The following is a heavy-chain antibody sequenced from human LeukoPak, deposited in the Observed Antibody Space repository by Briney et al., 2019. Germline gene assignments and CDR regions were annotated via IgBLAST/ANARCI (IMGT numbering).Heavy chain of an antibody. V-gene: IGHV1-8*01. D-gene: IGHD4-17*01. CDR3: ARGDGDSIYYYYGMDV. J-gene: IGHJ6*02. Sequence: ASVKVSCKASGYTFTSYDINWVRQATGQGLEWMGWMNPNSGNTGYARKFQGRVTMTRNTSISTAYMELSSLRSEDTAVYYCARGDGDSIYYYYGMDVWGQGTTVTVSS. CDR1: GYTFTSYD. CDR2: MNPNSGNT.